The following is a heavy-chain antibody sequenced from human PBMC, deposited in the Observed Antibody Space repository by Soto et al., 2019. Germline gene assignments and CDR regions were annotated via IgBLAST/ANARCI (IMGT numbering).Heavy chain of an antibody. CDR3: ARESGDLTSNFDY. D-gene: IGHD3-10*01. V-gene: IGHV3-21*01. CDR2: ISSTTNYI. Sequence: PGWSLRLSCAASVFTFTRYSMNWVRQAPGKGLEWVSSISSTTNYIYYADSMKGRFTVSRDNAKNSVYLEMNSLSAEDTAVYYCARESGDLTSNFDYWGQGTLVTVSS. CDR1: VFTFTRYS. J-gene: IGHJ4*02.